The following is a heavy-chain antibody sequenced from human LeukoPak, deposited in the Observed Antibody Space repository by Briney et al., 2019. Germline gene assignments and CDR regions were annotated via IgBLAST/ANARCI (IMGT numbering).Heavy chain of an antibody. J-gene: IGHJ4*02. CDR2: IYTGGTT. D-gene: IGHD6-19*01. CDR3: ARGRVVVAVSDY. CDR1: GFTVSSDF. V-gene: IGHV3-66*01. Sequence: GGSLRLSCAASGFTVSSDFMTWVRQAPGKGLEWVSVIYTGGTTYYANSVKGRFTISRDNSKNTLYLQMNSLRAEDTAVYYCARGRVVVAVSDYWGQGTLVTVSS.